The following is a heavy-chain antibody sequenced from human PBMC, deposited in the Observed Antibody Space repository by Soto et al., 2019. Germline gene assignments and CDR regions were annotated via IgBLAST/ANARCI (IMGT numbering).Heavy chain of an antibody. CDR1: GYPFIDCY. CDR2: IHPNGGDT. J-gene: IGHJ6*02. CDR3: ARAILQDLYTYYAMDV. V-gene: IGHV1-2*02. Sequence: QVQLVRSGAEVRKPGASVKFSCKASGYPFIDCYLHWVRQVPGQGREWMGWIHPNGGDTISAQKFQGRVTLTRTTSINTAYRELTRLTSDDTAVYFCARAILQDLYTYYAMDVWGQGTTATV. D-gene: IGHD3-9*01.